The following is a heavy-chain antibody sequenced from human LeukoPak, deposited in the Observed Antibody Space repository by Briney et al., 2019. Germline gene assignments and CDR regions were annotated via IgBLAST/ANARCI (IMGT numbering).Heavy chain of an antibody. D-gene: IGHD5-18*01. V-gene: IGHV3-7*05. CDR1: EFSFGSNW. CDR3: ASTANNWFDP. J-gene: IGHJ5*02. CDR2: IKPDASEK. Sequence: GGSPRLSCVASEFSFGSNWMGWVRQAPGKGLEWVAVIKPDASEKYYVDSLKGRFTISRDNAKNSLFLQMNSLRVEDTAVYYCASTANNWFDPWGQGTLVTVSS.